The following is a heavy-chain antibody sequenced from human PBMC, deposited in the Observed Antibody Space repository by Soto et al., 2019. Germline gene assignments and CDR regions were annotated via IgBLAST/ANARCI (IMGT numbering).Heavy chain of an antibody. J-gene: IGHJ4*02. V-gene: IGHV1-3*01. D-gene: IGHD3-10*01. Sequence: QVPLVQSGAEGKKPGASVKVSCRASGYTFTAYPLHWVRQAPGQRLEWMGWINAANGDIGYSREFQGRVTITRDTSASTVYMEVSSLTSEDTAVYYCAKKDYYAAGVYHFDHWGQGTLVTVSS. CDR2: INAANGDI. CDR1: GYTFTAYP. CDR3: AKKDYYAAGVYHFDH.